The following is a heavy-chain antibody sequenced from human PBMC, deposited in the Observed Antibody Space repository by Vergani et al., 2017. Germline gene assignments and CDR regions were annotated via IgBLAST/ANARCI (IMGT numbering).Heavy chain of an antibody. Sequence: VQLVQSGAEVKKPGESLKISCKGSGYSFTSYWIGWVRQMPGKGLEWMGRIDPSDSYTNYSPSFQGHVTISADKSISTAYLQWSSLKASDTAMYYCARQAATTTPYYYMDVWGKGTTVTVSS. J-gene: IGHJ6*03. D-gene: IGHD5-12*01. CDR1: GYSFTSYW. V-gene: IGHV5-10-1*01. CDR3: ARQAATTTPYYYMDV. CDR2: IDPSDSYT.